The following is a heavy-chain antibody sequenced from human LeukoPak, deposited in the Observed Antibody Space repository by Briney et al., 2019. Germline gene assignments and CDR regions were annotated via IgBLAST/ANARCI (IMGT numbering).Heavy chain of an antibody. CDR3: ARHQPHGSGSFDP. CDR1: GGSIGSSSCY. D-gene: IGHD3-10*01. J-gene: IGHJ5*02. CDR2: VYYSGST. Sequence: PSETLSLTCTVSGGSIGSSSCYWGWIRQPPGKGLESIGRVYYSGSTYYNPSLKSRVTISVDTSKNQFSLKLSSVTAADTAVYYCARHQPHGSGSFDPWGQGTLVTVSS. V-gene: IGHV4-39*01.